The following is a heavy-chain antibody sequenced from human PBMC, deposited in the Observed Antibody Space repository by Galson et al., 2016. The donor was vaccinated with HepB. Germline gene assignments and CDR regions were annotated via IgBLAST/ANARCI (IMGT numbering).Heavy chain of an antibody. D-gene: IGHD3-22*01. CDR3: MRSFYDTSAHFSNVP. CDR1: GLSVSDAY. Sequence: SLRLSCAASGLSVSDAYMNWVRQAPGKGLEWVSVLYAGGETYSADALRGRFTISRDNSKNILYLQMNSLRGEDTALYYCMRSFYDTSAHFSNVPWGQGTLVIVSS. V-gene: IGHV3-66*01. CDR2: LYAGGET. J-gene: IGHJ5*02.